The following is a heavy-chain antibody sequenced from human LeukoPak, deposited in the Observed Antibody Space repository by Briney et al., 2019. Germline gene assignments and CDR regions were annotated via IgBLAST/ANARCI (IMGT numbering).Heavy chain of an antibody. J-gene: IGHJ5*02. CDR3: ARDSNRLWFGAKKQYNWFDP. CDR1: GYTFTGYY. V-gene: IGHV1-2*02. Sequence: APVTVSCKASGYTFTGYYMHWVRQAPGQGLEWMGWINPNSGGTNYAQKFQGRVTMTRDTSISTAYMELSRLRSDDTAVYYCARDSNRLWFGAKKQYNWFDPWGQGTLVTVSS. CDR2: INPNSGGT. D-gene: IGHD3-10*01.